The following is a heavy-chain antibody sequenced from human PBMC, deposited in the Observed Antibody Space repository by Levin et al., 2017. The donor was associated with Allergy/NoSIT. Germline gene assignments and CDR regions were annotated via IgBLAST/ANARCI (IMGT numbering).Heavy chain of an antibody. CDR2: IYSSGSA. V-gene: IGHV4-61*02. D-gene: IGHD3-10*01. Sequence: SCNVSGGSISSGSYYWSWIRQPAAKGLEWIGRIYSSGSANYNPSLKSRVTISVDTSKNQFYLKLSSVTAADTAVYYCARAEVGSEHWGQGILVTVSS. CDR3: ARAEVGSEH. CDR1: GGSISSGSYY. J-gene: IGHJ1*01.